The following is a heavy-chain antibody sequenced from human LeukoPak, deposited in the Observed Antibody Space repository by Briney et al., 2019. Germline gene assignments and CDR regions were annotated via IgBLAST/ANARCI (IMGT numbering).Heavy chain of an antibody. CDR1: GYTFTGYY. CDR3: ARAGEASDSSGWYVFDY. V-gene: IGHV1-2*04. D-gene: IGHD6-19*01. Sequence: ASVTVSCKASGYTFTGYYIHWVRQAPGQGLEWMGWINPNSGGTNYAQMFQGWVTMTRDTSISTAYMELGRLRSDDTAVYYCARAGEASDSSGWYVFDYWGQGTLVTVSS. J-gene: IGHJ4*02. CDR2: INPNSGGT.